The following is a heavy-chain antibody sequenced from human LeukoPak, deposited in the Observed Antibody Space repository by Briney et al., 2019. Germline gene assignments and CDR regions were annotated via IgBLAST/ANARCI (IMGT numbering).Heavy chain of an antibody. CDR3: ARRATLVRGVIIMGDNWFDP. CDR2: IYPGDSDT. Sequence: GESLKISCKGSGYSFSNSWIGWVRQMPGKGLEWMGIIYPGDSDTTYSPSFQGQVTISVDKSISTAYLQWSSLKASDTAMYYCARRATLVRGVIIMGDNWFDPWGQGTLVTVSS. D-gene: IGHD3-10*01. J-gene: IGHJ5*02. CDR1: GYSFSNSW. V-gene: IGHV5-51*01.